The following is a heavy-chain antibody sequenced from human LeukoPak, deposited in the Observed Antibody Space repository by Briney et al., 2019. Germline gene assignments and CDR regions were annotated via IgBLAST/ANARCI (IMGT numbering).Heavy chain of an antibody. CDR3: AKDSYDSSGSRYDY. CDR1: GFTFSDYA. CDR2: ISGTGGST. J-gene: IGHJ4*02. D-gene: IGHD3-22*01. V-gene: IGHV3-23*01. Sequence: GGSLRLSCAASGFTFSDYAMSWVRQAPGKGLEWVSAISGTGGSTWYADSVRGRVTISRDNSKNTLYLQMNGLRAEDTAVYYCAKDSYDSSGSRYDYWGQGTLVTVSS.